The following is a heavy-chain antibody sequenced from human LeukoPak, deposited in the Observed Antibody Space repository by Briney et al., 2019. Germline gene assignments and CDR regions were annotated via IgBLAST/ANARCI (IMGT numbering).Heavy chain of an antibody. CDR3: ARCTMQVIAVFDY. CDR2: ISTYNGDT. D-gene: IGHD2-15*01. V-gene: IGHV1-18*01. CDR1: GYTFSSYG. J-gene: IGHJ4*02. Sequence: GASVKVSCKPSGYTFSSYGITWVRQAPGQGLEWMGWISTYNGDTNIAQNFQGRVTMTTDTSTSTAYMELRSLKSDDTAVYYCARCTMQVIAVFDYWGQGTLVTVSS.